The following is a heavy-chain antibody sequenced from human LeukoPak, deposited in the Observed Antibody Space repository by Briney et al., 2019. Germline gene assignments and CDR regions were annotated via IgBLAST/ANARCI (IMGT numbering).Heavy chain of an antibody. CDR3: ARALNSGYAFDI. D-gene: IGHD4-23*01. CDR2: INWNGGST. J-gene: IGHJ3*02. V-gene: IGHV3-20*01. CDR1: GFTFSSYA. Sequence: GSLRLSCAASGFTFSSYAMSWVRQAPGKGLEWVSGINWNGGSTGYADSVKGRFTISRDNAKNSLYLQMNSLRAEDTALYHCARALNSGYAFDIWGQGTMVTVSS.